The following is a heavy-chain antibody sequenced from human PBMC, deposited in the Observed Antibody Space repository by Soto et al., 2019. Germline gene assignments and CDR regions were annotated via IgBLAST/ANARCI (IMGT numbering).Heavy chain of an antibody. Sequence: EVQLVESGGGLVKPGGSLRLSCAASGFTFSTYSMNWVRQAPGKGLEWVSSISSSSTYIYYADSVKGRFTISRDNAKNSMYLQMNSLRAEDAAVYYCARDPRLGYCSSVSCPYYFDYWGQGTLVTVSS. CDR3: ARDPRLGYCSSVSCPYYFDY. D-gene: IGHD2-2*01. CDR1: GFTFSTYS. V-gene: IGHV3-21*01. J-gene: IGHJ4*02. CDR2: ISSSSTYI.